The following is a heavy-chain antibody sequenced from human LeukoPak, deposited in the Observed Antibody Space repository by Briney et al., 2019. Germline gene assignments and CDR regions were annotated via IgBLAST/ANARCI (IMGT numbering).Heavy chain of an antibody. Sequence: PGGSLRLSCAASGFTFSSYGMHWVRQAPGKGLGWVAVISYDGSNKYYADSVKGRFTISRDNSKNTLYLQMNSLRAEDTAVYYCAKDLMTTVTTYYYYYGMDVWGQGTTVTVSS. D-gene: IGHD4-11*01. CDR3: AKDLMTTVTTYYYYYGMDV. J-gene: IGHJ6*02. CDR1: GFTFSSYG. V-gene: IGHV3-30*18. CDR2: ISYDGSNK.